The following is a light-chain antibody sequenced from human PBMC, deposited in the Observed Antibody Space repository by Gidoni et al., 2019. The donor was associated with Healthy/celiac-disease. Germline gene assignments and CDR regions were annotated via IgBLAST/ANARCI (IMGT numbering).Light chain of an antibody. CDR1: QSVSIN. J-gene: IGKJ1*01. CDR2: GAS. V-gene: IGKV3-15*01. CDR3: QQYKNWPPFRT. Sequence: EIVMTQSPATLSVSPGERATLSCRASQSVSINLAWYQQKPGQAPRLLIYGASTRATGSPARFRGSGSGTEFTLTISSLQSEDFAFYYCQQYKNWPPFRTFGQGTKVEIK.